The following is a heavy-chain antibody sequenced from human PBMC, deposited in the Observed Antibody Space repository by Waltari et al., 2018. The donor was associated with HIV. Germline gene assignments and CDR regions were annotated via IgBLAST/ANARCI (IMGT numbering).Heavy chain of an antibody. CDR3: AKGRRGAVFGDE. V-gene: IGHV1-8*01. CDR1: GYPFSDFD. Sequence: QVQLVQSGAEIKKPGASVRVSCKASGYPFSDFDINWVRRAPGRGLEWLGWMNPENGISGYGHRLQGRFIMTKDNSINTAFMEVTNLKPEDTATYYCAKGRRGAVFGDEWGQGTLVTVSS. CDR2: MNPENGIS. D-gene: IGHD3-3*01. J-gene: IGHJ4*02.